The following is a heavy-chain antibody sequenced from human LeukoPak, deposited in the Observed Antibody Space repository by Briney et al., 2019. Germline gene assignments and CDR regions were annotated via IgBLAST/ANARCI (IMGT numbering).Heavy chain of an antibody. Sequence: GGSLRLFCAASGFTFSSYSMNWVRRAPGKGLECFSSSSSSSSYIYYADSVKGRFTISRDNAKNSLYLQMNSLRAEDTAVYYCARDGDDSSGWFGPSSTEYYFDYWGQGTLVTVSS. CDR1: GFTFSSYS. D-gene: IGHD6-19*01. CDR2: SSSSSSYI. CDR3: ARDGDDSSGWFGPSSTEYYFDY. V-gene: IGHV3-21*01. J-gene: IGHJ4*02.